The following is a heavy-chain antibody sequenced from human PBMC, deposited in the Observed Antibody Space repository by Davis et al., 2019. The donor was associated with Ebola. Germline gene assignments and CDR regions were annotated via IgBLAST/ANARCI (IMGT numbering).Heavy chain of an antibody. CDR3: ARGNRYYYGSGRYYYGMDV. V-gene: IGHV1-18*01. D-gene: IGHD3-10*01. CDR2: ISAYNGNT. CDR1: GYTFTSYG. Sequence: ASVKVSCKASGYTFTSYGISWVRQAPGQGLEWMGWISAYNGNTNYAQKLQGRVTMTTDTSTSTAYMELRSLRSDDTAVYYCARGNRYYYGSGRYYYGMDVWGQGTTVTVSS. J-gene: IGHJ6*02.